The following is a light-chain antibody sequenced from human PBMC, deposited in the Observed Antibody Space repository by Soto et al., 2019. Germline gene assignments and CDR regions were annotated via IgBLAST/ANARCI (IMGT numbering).Light chain of an antibody. CDR3: QQRGT. J-gene: IGKJ3*01. CDR2: DAS. Sequence: EIALTQSPAILSVSPGERATLSCRASQSVKTFLVWYQQRPGQAPILLISDASHRAAGSPALFSGSGTGTDFTLTLRSLEPEDVAVYFCQQRGTFGPGTKVDIK. V-gene: IGKV3-11*01. CDR1: QSVKTF.